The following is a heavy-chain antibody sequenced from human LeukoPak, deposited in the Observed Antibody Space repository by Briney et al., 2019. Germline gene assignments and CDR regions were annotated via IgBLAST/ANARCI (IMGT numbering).Heavy chain of an antibody. V-gene: IGHV1-69*05. CDR2: IIPIFGTA. J-gene: IGHJ6*03. D-gene: IGHD2-2*01. Sequence: SVKVSCKASGYTFTSYAISWVRQAPGQGLEWMGGIIPIFGTANYAQKFQGRVTITTDESTSTAYMELSSLRSEDTAVYYCASRETSGPPGHWSDCSSTSCYPWSYYYYYMDVWGKGTTVTVSS. CDR3: ASRETSGPPGHWSDCSSTSCYPWSYYYYYMDV. CDR1: GYTFTSYA.